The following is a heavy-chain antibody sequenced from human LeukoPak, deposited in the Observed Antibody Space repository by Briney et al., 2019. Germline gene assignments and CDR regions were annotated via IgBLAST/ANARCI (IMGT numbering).Heavy chain of an antibody. V-gene: IGHV4-59*01. Sequence: SETLSLTCTVSGGSISSYSWSWIRQPPGNGLEWIGYIYYSGSTNYNPSLKSRVTISVDMSKNQFSLKLSSVTAADTAVYYCATHPPKVCTGGSCTDYWGQGTLVTVSS. CDR3: ATHPPKVCTGGSCTDY. J-gene: IGHJ4*02. CDR1: GGSISSYS. D-gene: IGHD2-15*01. CDR2: IYYSGST.